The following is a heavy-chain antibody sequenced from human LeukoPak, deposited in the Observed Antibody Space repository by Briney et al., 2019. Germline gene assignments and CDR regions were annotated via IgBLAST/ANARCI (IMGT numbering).Heavy chain of an antibody. CDR3: ARAPITIFGVVMIYYMDV. Sequence: ASVKVSCKASGGTFSSYAISWVRQAPGQGLEWMGGIIPIFGTANYAQKFQGRVTITADKSTSTAYMELSSLRSEDTAVYYCARAPITIFGVVMIYYMDVWGKGTTVTVSS. J-gene: IGHJ6*03. CDR2: IIPIFGTA. D-gene: IGHD3-3*01. CDR1: GGTFSSYA. V-gene: IGHV1-69*06.